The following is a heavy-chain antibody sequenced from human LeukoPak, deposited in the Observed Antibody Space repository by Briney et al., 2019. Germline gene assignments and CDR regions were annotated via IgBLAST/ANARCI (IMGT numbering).Heavy chain of an antibody. CDR1: NGSISSYC. D-gene: IGHD3-16*01. CDR2: IDYSGNT. CDR3: ARGDYIRGNIHYNAEYFQH. Sequence: SETLSLTCTVSNGSISSYCWSWIRQPPRKRPEWIGYIDYSGNTHFNPSLRSRSTMSLDTSMRQFSLRLSSVTAADSAVYFCARGDYIRGNIHYNAEYFQHWGQGIPVTVSS. V-gene: IGHV4-59*01. J-gene: IGHJ1*01.